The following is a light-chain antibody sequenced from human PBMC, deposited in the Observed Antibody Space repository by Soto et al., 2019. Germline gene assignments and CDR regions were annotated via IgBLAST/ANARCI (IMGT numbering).Light chain of an antibody. CDR3: GTWDSSQSGFV. J-gene: IGLJ1*01. V-gene: IGLV1-51*02. CDR2: ENN. Sequence: QSVLTQPPSVSAAPGQKVTISCSGSSSNIANYYVSWFQQLPGTAPKLLIYENNKRPSGIPGRFSGSKSGTSATLGITGLQTGDEADYYCGTWDSSQSGFVFGTGTKVTVL. CDR1: SSNIANYY.